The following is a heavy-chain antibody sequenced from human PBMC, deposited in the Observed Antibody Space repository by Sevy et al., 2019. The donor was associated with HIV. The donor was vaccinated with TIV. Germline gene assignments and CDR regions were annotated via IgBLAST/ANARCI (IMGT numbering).Heavy chain of an antibody. CDR3: AKSYSGSYYIPYDAFDM. D-gene: IGHD1-26*01. Sequence: GGSLRLSCVTSGFTFRNHAMHWVRQAPGKGLEWVAVISSDGAIKYYADSVKGRFTFFRDNSKSTLYLQMNSLRPADTAMYYCAKSYSGSYYIPYDAFDMWGQGTMVTVSS. V-gene: IGHV3-30-3*02. J-gene: IGHJ3*02. CDR2: ISSDGAIK. CDR1: GFTFRNHA.